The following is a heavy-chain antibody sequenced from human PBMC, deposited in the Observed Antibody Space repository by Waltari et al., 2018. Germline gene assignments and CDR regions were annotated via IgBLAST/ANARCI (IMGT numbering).Heavy chain of an antibody. CDR1: GYSISSGYY. CDR2: IYHSGST. CDR3: AGGDCSGGSCEVDP. J-gene: IGHJ5*02. V-gene: IGHV4-38-2*02. Sequence: QVQLQESGPGLVKPSETLSLTCTVSGYSISSGYYWGWIRQPPGKGLEWIGSIYHSGSTYYNPSLKSRVTISVDTSKNLFSLKLSSVTAADTAVYYCAGGDCSGGSCEVDPWGQGTLVTVSS. D-gene: IGHD2-15*01.